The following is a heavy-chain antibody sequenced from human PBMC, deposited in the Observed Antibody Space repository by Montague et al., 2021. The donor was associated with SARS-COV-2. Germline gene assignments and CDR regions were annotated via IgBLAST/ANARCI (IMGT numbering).Heavy chain of an antibody. V-gene: IGHV4-34*01. D-gene: IGHD3-22*01. Sequence: SETLSLTCAVYGGSFSGYYWSWIRQPPGKGLEWIGEINHSGSTKYNPSLKSRVTISVDTSKNQFSLKLSSVTVADTAVYYCARGTKRGFTYDYDSSGYASDYWGQGTLVTVSS. J-gene: IGHJ4*02. CDR2: INHSGST. CDR1: GGSFSGYY. CDR3: ARGTKRGFTYDYDSSGYASDY.